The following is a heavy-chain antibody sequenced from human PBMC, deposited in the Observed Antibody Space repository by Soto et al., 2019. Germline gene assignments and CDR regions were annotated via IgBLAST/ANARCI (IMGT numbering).Heavy chain of an antibody. J-gene: IGHJ5*02. CDR1: GGSVSRGSYY. V-gene: IGHV4-61*01. D-gene: IGHD1-26*01. Sequence: KPSETLSLTCTVSGGSVSRGSYYWSWIRQPPGKGLEWIAFIHDSGSTNYNPSLKSRVTVSLDTSKNEFSLKLSSVTAADTAIYYCARGYGGYYLGVTWFDPWGQGTLVTVSS. CDR2: IHDSGST. CDR3: ARGYGGYYLGVTWFDP.